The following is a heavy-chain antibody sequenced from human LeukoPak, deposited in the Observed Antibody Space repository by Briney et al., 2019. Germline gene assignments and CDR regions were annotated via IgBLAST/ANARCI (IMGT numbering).Heavy chain of an antibody. CDR3: ATGPPFDI. V-gene: IGHV3-21*01. Sequence: GALILSCAASGFTFSSYSMNWVRQAPGKGLEWVSSISSSSSYLYYADSVKGRFTISRDNAKNSLYLQMNSLRAEDTAVYYCATGPPFDIWGQGTMVTVSS. J-gene: IGHJ3*02. CDR1: GFTFSSYS. CDR2: ISSSSSYL.